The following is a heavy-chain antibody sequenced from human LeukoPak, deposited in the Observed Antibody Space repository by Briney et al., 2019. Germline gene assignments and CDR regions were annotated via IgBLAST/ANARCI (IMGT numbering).Heavy chain of an antibody. V-gene: IGHV3-66*01. CDR3: ASYGSGSYRGTLDY. D-gene: IGHD3-10*01. CDR2: IYSGGST. CDR1: RFTVSSNY. Sequence: GGSLRLSCAASRFTVSSNYMSWVRQAPGKGLEWVSVIYSGGSTYYADSVKGRFTISRDNSKNTLYLQMNSLRAEDTAVYYCASYGSGSYRGTLDYWGQGTLVTVSS. J-gene: IGHJ4*02.